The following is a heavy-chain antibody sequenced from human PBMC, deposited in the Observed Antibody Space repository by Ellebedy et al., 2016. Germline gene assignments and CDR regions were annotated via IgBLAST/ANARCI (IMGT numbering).Heavy chain of an antibody. CDR1: GFTFSDYN. CDR3: ARDPSTTVPTGWFDP. CDR2: ISSHSGYI. V-gene: IGHV3-21*06. J-gene: IGHJ5*02. D-gene: IGHD1-1*01. Sequence: GESLKISXAASGFTFSDYNMNWVRQAPGKGLEWVSSISSHSGYIYYTDSLRGRFTISRDNAKSSLYLQMNSLRVEDTAVYYCARDPSTTVPTGWFDPWGQGTLVTVSS.